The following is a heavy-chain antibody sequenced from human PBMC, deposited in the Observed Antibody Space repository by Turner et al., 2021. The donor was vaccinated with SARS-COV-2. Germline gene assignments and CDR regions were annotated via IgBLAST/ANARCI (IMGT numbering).Heavy chain of an antibody. CDR3: ARLLNPGSYYYYYYGMDV. Sequence: QLQLQESGPGLVKPSETLSLTCTVAGGASSSSNYYWGWIRQPPWKGLEWIGSIYYSGSTYYNPSLKSRVTISVDTSKHQFSLKLSSVTAADTAVYYCARLLNPGSYYYYYYGMDVWGQGTTVTVSS. D-gene: IGHD3-10*01. V-gene: IGHV4-39*01. CDR1: GGASSSSNYY. J-gene: IGHJ6*02. CDR2: IYYSGST.